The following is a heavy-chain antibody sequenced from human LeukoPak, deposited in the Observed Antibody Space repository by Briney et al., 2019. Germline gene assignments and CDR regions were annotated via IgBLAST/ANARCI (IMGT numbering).Heavy chain of an antibody. V-gene: IGHV3-11*01. CDR3: ARPCSSTSCPVGY. CDR1: GFTFSAYY. Sequence: PGGSLRLSCAASGFTFSAYYMSWVRQAPGKGPEWVSYISSSGSTTYYADSVKGRFTISEDNAKNSLYLQMNSLRAEDTAVYYCARPCSSTSCPVGYWGHGTLVTVSS. J-gene: IGHJ4*01. CDR2: ISSSGSTT. D-gene: IGHD2-2*01.